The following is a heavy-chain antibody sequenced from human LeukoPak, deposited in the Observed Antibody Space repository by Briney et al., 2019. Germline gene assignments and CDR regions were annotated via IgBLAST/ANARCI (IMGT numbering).Heavy chain of an antibody. Sequence: GGSLRLSCAASGFTFSNYSMNWVRQAPGKGLEWVSVISGSGGNTYYADSVKGRFTISRDNSKNTLYLQMNSLRAEDTAIYYCAKDLRPLYYYDSSDYYYPPNFDSWGQGTLVSVSS. V-gene: IGHV3-23*01. CDR3: AKDLRPLYYYDSSDYYYPPNFDS. CDR2: ISGSGGNT. J-gene: IGHJ4*02. D-gene: IGHD3-22*01. CDR1: GFTFSNYS.